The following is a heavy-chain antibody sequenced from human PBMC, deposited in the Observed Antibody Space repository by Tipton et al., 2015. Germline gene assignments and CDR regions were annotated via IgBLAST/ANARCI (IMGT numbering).Heavy chain of an antibody. CDR3: AKDGRANGNYGDFFLDY. D-gene: IGHD4-17*01. CDR2: INPNSGGT. Sequence: QSGPEVKKPGASVKVSCKASGYTFTDYYMRWVRQAPGQGLEWMGWINPNSGGTNYAHKSQGRVTMTRDTSISTAYMELSRLRSDDTAVYYCAKDGRANGNYGDFFLDYWGQGTLVTVSS. V-gene: IGHV1-2*02. J-gene: IGHJ4*02. CDR1: GYTFTDYY.